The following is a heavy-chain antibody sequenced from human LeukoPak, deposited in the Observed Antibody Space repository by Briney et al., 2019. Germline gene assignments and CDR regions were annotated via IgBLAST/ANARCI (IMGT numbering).Heavy chain of an antibody. D-gene: IGHD5-18*01. V-gene: IGHV1-69*13. CDR3: AINGAAMVEEHLTNYFDY. CDR2: IIPIFGTA. CDR1: GGTFSSYA. J-gene: IGHJ4*02. Sequence: ASVKVSCKASGGTFSSYAISWVRQAPGQGLEWMGGIIPIFGTANYAQKFQGRVTITADESTSTAYMELSSQRSEDTAVYYCAINGAAMVEEHLTNYFDYWGQGTLVTVSS.